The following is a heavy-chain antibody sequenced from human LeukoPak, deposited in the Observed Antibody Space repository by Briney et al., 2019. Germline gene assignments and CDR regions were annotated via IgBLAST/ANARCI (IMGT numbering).Heavy chain of an antibody. V-gene: IGHV4-59*01. CDR1: GGSISSYY. CDR3: ARGVYIAAAQYGY. D-gene: IGHD6-13*01. CDR2: IYYSGTT. Sequence: SETLSLTCTASGGSISSYYWSWIRQPPGKGLEWIGYIYYSGTTNYNPSLKSRATISVDTSKNQFSLKLSSVTAADTAVYYCARGVYIAAAQYGYWGQGTLVTVSS. J-gene: IGHJ4*02.